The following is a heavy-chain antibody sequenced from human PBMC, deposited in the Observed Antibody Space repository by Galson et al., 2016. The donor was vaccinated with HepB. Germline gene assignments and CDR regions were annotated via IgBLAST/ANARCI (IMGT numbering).Heavy chain of an antibody. J-gene: IGHJ4*02. CDR1: GVAINTKW. D-gene: IGHD5-12*01. CDR2: IDHRGNT. Sequence: ETLSLTCAVSGVAINTKWWSWVRQPPGKGLEWIGEIDHRGNTNYNPSLKSRVTISVDTSKNQFSLRLTSVTAADTAVYYCGRGGLNYFDYWGQGTLVTVSS. V-gene: IGHV4-4*02. CDR3: GRGGLNYFDY.